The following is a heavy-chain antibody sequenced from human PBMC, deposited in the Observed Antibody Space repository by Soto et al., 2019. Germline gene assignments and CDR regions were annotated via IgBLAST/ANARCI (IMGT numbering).Heavy chain of an antibody. CDR1: GFTFSSYE. J-gene: IGHJ4*02. Sequence: GGSLRLSCAASGFTFSSYEMNWVRQAPGKGLEWVSYISSSGSTIYYADSVKGRFTISRDNAKNSLYLQMNSLRAEDTAVYYCARTLTTASGGFDYWGQGTLVTVSS. CDR3: ARTLTTASGGFDY. D-gene: IGHD4-17*01. CDR2: ISSSGSTI. V-gene: IGHV3-48*03.